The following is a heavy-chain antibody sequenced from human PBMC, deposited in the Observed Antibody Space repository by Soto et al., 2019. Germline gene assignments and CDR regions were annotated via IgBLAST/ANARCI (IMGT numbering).Heavy chain of an antibody. CDR2: IYPGDSDI. CDR3: TRPQSSGWYDS. J-gene: IGHJ5*01. Sequence: PGESLKISCKGSGYSFTSYWIGWVRQMPGKGLEWMGIIYPGDSDIRYSPSFQGQVTVSADKSINTAYLQWSSLKASDTATYYCTRPQSSGWYDSWGQGTLVTVSS. D-gene: IGHD6-19*01. V-gene: IGHV5-51*01. CDR1: GYSFTSYW.